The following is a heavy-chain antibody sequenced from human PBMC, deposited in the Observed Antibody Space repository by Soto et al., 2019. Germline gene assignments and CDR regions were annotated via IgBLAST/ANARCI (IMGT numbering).Heavy chain of an antibody. CDR2: FDPEDGET. D-gene: IGHD3-3*01. CDR3: ATVLPDYDFWSGYDAFDI. V-gene: IGHV1-24*01. Sequence: ASVKVSCTVSGYTLTELSMHWVRRAPGKGLEWMGGFDPEDGETIYAQKFQGRVTMTEDTSTDTAYMELSSLRSEDTAVYYCATVLPDYDFWSGYDAFDIWGQGTMVTVSS. CDR1: GYTLTELS. J-gene: IGHJ3*02.